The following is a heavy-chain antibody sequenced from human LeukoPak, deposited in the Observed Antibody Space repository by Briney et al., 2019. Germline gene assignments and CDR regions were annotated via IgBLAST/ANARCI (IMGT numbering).Heavy chain of an antibody. D-gene: IGHD3-10*01. CDR3: ASRSGSYYNDY. CDR2: INHSGST. Sequence: SETLSLTCAVYGGSFSGYYWSWIRQPPGKGLEWIGEINHSGSTNYNPSLKSRVTISVDTSKNQFSLKLSSVTAADTAVYYCASRSGSYYNDYWGQGTLVTVCS. CDR1: GGSFSGYY. J-gene: IGHJ4*02. V-gene: IGHV4-34*01.